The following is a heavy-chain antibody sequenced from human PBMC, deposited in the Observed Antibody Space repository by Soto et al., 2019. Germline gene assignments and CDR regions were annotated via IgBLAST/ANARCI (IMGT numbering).Heavy chain of an antibody. CDR3: ARDLDYGSGSQYYYYYGMDV. CDR2: INPSGGST. CDR1: GYTFTSYY. D-gene: IGHD3-10*01. Sequence: GASVKVSCKASGYTFTSYYMHWVRQAPGQGLEWMGIINPSGGSTSYAQKFQGRVTMTRDTSTSTVYMELSSLRSEDTAVYYCARDLDYGSGSQYYYYYGMDVWGQGTTVTVSS. J-gene: IGHJ6*02. V-gene: IGHV1-46*03.